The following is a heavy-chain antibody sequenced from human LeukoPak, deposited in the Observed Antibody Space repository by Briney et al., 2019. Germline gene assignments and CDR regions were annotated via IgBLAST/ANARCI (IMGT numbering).Heavy chain of an antibody. Sequence: GGSLRLSCAASGFTFSNHAMSWVRQAPGKGLEWVSSISSSGEFTFYADSVKGRFTIFRDNSRYTLYLQMNSLRAEDAAMYYCVKDRPNYYESNGDYYKRDGDFWGQGTLVTVSA. V-gene: IGHV3-23*01. J-gene: IGHJ4*02. CDR2: ISSSGEFT. D-gene: IGHD3-22*01. CDR1: GFTFSNHA. CDR3: VKDRPNYYESNGDYYKRDGDF.